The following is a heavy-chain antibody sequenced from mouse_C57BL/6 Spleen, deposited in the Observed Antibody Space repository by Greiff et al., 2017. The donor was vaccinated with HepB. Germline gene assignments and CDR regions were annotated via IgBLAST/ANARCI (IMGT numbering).Heavy chain of an antibody. V-gene: IGHV5-17*01. CDR3: ARKGTAVVAFDC. CDR2: ISSGSSTI. CDR1: GFTFSDYG. D-gene: IGHD1-1*01. J-gene: IGHJ2*01. Sequence: VQLKESGGGLVKPGGSLKLSCAASGFTFSDYGMHWVRQAPEKGLEWVAYISSGSSTIDYAATVKGRVTISRDNAKNTLFLQMTSLRSEDTAIYDCARKGTAVVAFDCWGQGTTLTVSS.